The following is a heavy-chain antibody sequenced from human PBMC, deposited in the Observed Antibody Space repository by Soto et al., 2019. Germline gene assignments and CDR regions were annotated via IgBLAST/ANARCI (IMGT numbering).Heavy chain of an antibody. D-gene: IGHD5-18*01. J-gene: IGHJ5*02. CDR1: GDSIGSNNNY. CDR3: ARGRGYSYGLDP. Sequence: TSETLSLTCTVSGDSIGSNNNYWSWIRQPPGEGLEWIGFISYSGTTSYSPSLKSRVAISLDTSKNQFSLSLSSVTAADTAVYYCARGRGYSYGLDPWGQGTLVTVSS. CDR2: ISYSGTT. V-gene: IGHV4-30-4*01.